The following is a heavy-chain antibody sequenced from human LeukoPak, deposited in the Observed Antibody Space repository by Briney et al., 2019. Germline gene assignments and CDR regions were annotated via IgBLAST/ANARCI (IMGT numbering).Heavy chain of an antibody. CDR3: ARGRPAAPPVSVSASFWYSGSYFDY. Sequence: PSETLSLTCAAYGGSFSGYYWSWIRQPPGKGLEWIGEINHSGSTNYNPSLKSRVTISVDTSKNQFSLKLSSVTAADTAVYYCARGRPAAPPVSVSASFWYSGSYFDYWGQGTLVTVSS. V-gene: IGHV4-34*01. D-gene: IGHD1-26*01. J-gene: IGHJ4*02. CDR1: GGSFSGYY. CDR2: INHSGST.